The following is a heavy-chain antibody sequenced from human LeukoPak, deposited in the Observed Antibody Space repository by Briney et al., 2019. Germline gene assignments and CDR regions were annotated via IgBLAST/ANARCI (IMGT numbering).Heavy chain of an antibody. CDR1: NGSIGSSSNY. J-gene: IGHJ5*02. CDR3: ARASFNVVFGNWFDP. CDR2: VYYSGST. Sequence: WETLSLTCTVSNGSIGSSSNYWGWIRQAPGKGLEWSGNVYYSGSTFYNPSLKSRVTITVDTSKNQFSLKLRSVTAADTAIYYCARASFNVVFGNWFDPWGQGTLVTVSS. V-gene: IGHV4-39*01. D-gene: IGHD2-8*01.